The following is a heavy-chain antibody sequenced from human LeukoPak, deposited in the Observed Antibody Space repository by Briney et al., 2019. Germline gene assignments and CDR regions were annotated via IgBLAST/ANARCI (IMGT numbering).Heavy chain of an antibody. CDR3: ARGTSYSSSWMYYYYYGMDV. Sequence: PSETLSLTCTVSGGSISSGGYYWTWLRHHPGKALECIGHIYYSGSTYYNPSLKSRVTISVDTSKTQFSLKLSSVTAADTAVYYCARGTSYSSSWMYYYYYGMDVWGQGTTVTGSS. V-gene: IGHV4-61*08. D-gene: IGHD6-13*01. CDR2: IYYSGST. CDR1: GGSISSGGYY. J-gene: IGHJ6*02.